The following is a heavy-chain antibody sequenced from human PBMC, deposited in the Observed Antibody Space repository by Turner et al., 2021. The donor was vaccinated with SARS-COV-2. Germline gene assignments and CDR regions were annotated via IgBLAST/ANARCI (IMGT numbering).Heavy chain of an antibody. CDR3: ARDRVQLGPVGMDV. V-gene: IGHV4-4*07. Sequence: QVQLQESGPGLVKPSETLSLTCTVSGGSISSYFWNWIRQPAGKGLEWIGRIYTSGTSNYHPSLKSRVTMSVDTSKNQFSLRLSSVTAADTAVYYCARDRVQLGPVGMDVWGQGTTVTVSS. D-gene: IGHD6-6*01. CDR1: GGSISSYF. CDR2: IYTSGTS. J-gene: IGHJ6*02.